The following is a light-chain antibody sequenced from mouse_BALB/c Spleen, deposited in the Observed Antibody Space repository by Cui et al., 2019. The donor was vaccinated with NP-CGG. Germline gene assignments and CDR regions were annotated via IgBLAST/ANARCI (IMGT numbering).Light chain of an antibody. CDR1: TGAVTTSNY. V-gene: IGLV1*01. Sequence: QAVVTQESALTTSPGETVTLTCRSSTGAVTTSNYANWVQEKPDHLFTGLIGGTNNRAPGVPARFSGSLIGDKAALTITWAQTEDEAIYFCALWYSNHWVFGGGTKTDCP. CDR3: ALWYSNHWV. CDR2: GTN. J-gene: IGLJ1*01.